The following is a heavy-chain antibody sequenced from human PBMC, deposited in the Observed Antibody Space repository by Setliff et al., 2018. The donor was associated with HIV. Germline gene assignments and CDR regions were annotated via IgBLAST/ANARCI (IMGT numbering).Heavy chain of an antibody. J-gene: IGHJ4*02. CDR1: GGSISSHY. Sequence: ASETLSLTCAVSGGSISSHYWSWIRLPPGKGLEWIGTIYYNGNTNYNPSLKSRVAISVDTSKNLFSLKLTSVTPADTAVYYCARGIESFWSGYVRWGQGTLVTVYS. V-gene: IGHV4-59*11. CDR2: IYYNGNT. D-gene: IGHD3-3*01. CDR3: ARGIESFWSGYVR.